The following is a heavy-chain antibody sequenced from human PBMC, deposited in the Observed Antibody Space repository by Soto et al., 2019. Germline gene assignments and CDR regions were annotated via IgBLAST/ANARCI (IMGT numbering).Heavy chain of an antibody. Sequence: EVQLVESGGGLVQPGGSLRLSCAASGFTFSSYSMNWVRQAPGKGREWVSYISSSSSTIYYADSVKGQFTISRDNAKNSLYLQMSSLRDEDTAVYYCARGGGCSSTSGYYYYYYGMDVWGQGTTVTVSS. V-gene: IGHV3-48*02. D-gene: IGHD2-2*01. CDR1: GFTFSSYS. CDR2: ISSSSSTI. CDR3: ARGGGCSSTSGYYYYYYGMDV. J-gene: IGHJ6*02.